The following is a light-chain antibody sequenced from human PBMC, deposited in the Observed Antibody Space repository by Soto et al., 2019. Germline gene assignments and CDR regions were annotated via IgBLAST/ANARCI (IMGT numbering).Light chain of an antibody. V-gene: IGKV1-39*01. Sequence: DIQMTQSPSSLSASVGDRVTITCRASQSISSYLNWYQQKPGKAPKLLIYAASSLQSGVPSRFSGSGSGTDSTLTISSLQPEDFATYYCQQSCSTPQYTFGQGTKLEIK. CDR2: AAS. J-gene: IGKJ2*01. CDR3: QQSCSTPQYT. CDR1: QSISSY.